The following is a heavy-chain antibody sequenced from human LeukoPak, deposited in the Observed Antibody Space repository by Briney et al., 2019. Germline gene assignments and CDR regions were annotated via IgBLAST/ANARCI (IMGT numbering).Heavy chain of an antibody. J-gene: IGHJ5*02. V-gene: IGHV3-30*04. CDR2: ISYDGSNK. CDR1: GFTFSSYA. CDR3: ARDLGCSSTSCYGNWFDP. Sequence: GRSLRLSCAASGFTFSSYAMHWVRQAPGKGLEWVAVISYDGSNKYYADSVKGRFTISRDNSKNTLYLQMNSLGAEDTAVYYCARDLGCSSTSCYGNWFDPWGQGTLVTVSS. D-gene: IGHD2-2*01.